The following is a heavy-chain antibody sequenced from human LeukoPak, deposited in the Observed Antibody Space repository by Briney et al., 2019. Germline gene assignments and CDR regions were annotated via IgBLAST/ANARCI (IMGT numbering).Heavy chain of an antibody. D-gene: IGHD3-3*01. CDR1: GGSISSSSYY. CDR2: IYYSGST. Sequence: SETLSLTCTVSGGSISSSSYYWGWIRQPPGKGLEWIGSIYYSGSTNYNPSLKSRVTISVDTSKNQFSLKLSSVTAADTAVYYCARDRGDFWSGCYSHYFDYWGQGTLVTVSS. V-gene: IGHV4-39*07. J-gene: IGHJ4*02. CDR3: ARDRGDFWSGCYSHYFDY.